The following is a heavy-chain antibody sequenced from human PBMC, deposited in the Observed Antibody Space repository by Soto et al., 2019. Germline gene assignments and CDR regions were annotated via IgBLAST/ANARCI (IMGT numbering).Heavy chain of an antibody. V-gene: IGHV4-31*03. Sequence: SETLSLTCTVSGGSISSGGYYWSWIRQHPGKGLEWIGYIYYSGSTYYNPSLKSRVTLSVDTSKNQFSLKLRSVTAADTAVYYCAREPIGLHAFDIWGQGTMVTVSS. CDR1: GGSISSGGYY. J-gene: IGHJ3*02. D-gene: IGHD5-12*01. CDR2: IYYSGST. CDR3: AREPIGLHAFDI.